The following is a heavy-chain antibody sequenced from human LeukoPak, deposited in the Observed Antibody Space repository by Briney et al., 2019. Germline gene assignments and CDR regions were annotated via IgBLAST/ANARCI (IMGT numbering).Heavy chain of an antibody. CDR2: MDGYVSWT. CDR3: VSFYETY. CDR1: GHYL. Sequence: GGSLRLSFAASGHYLMHWVRDAPGKGLVWVADMDGYVSWTTYADSVKGRFTISKDNAKNTVCLQMNNLRAEDTAVYYCVSFYETYWGRGTLVTVS. J-gene: IGHJ4*02. D-gene: IGHD2-2*01. V-gene: IGHV3-74*01.